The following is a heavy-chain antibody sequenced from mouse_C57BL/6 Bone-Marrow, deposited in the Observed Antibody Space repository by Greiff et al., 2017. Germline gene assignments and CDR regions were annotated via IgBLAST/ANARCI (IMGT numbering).Heavy chain of an antibody. J-gene: IGHJ2*01. CDR3: ARREWCGYYFDY. V-gene: IGHV1-62-2*01. D-gene: IGHD1-1*02. Sequence: QVQLQQSGAELVKPAASVMLSCTASGYTFTECTIHWVKRRFGGGIEWSGWFFRESGSIKYNEKFKNKATLTADTSSSSFYMVISILTSDDSAVYFCARREWCGYYFDYWGQGTTLTVSS. CDR1: GYTFTECT. CDR2: FFRESGSI.